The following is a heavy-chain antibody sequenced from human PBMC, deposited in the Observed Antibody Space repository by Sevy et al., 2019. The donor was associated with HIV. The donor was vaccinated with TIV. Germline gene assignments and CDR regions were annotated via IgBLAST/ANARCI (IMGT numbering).Heavy chain of an antibody. CDR3: ATHAGIAAADRVFDY. J-gene: IGHJ4*02. D-gene: IGHD6-13*01. V-gene: IGHV3-72*01. CDR1: GFTFSDHY. Sequence: GESLKISCAASGFTFSDHYMEWVRQAPGKGLEWVGRTRNKADSYTTEYAASVKGRFTISRDDSKNSLYLQMNSLKTEDTAVYYCATHAGIAAADRVFDYWGQGSLVTVSA. CDR2: TRNKADSYTT.